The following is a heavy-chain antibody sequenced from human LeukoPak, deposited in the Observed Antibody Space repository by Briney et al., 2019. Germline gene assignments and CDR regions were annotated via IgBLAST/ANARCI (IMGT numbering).Heavy chain of an antibody. Sequence: GGSLRLSCAASGFTFSSYWMHWVRQAPGKGLVWVSRINSDGSSTSYADPVKGRFTISRDNAKNKLYLQMNSLRAEDTAVYYCARDPEGSAYYGMDVWGQGATVTVSS. CDR3: ARDPEGSAYYGMDV. CDR2: INSDGSST. J-gene: IGHJ6*02. V-gene: IGHV3-74*01. D-gene: IGHD3-10*01. CDR1: GFTFSSYW.